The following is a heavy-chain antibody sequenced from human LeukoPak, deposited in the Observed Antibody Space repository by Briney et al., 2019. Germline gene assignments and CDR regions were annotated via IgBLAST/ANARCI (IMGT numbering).Heavy chain of an antibody. J-gene: IGHJ5*02. Sequence: SETLSLTCTVSGGSISSYYWSWIRQPAGKGLEWIGRIYTSGSTNYNPSLKSRVTMSVDTSKNQFSLKLSSVTAADTAVYYCARQAPRIKGPWFDPWGQGTLVTVSS. CDR2: IYTSGST. V-gene: IGHV4-4*07. D-gene: IGHD5-12*01. CDR1: GGSISSYY. CDR3: ARQAPRIKGPWFDP.